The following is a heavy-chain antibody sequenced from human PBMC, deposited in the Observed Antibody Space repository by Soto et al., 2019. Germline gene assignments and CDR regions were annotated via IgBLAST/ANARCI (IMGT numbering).Heavy chain of an antibody. CDR2: ISNTGTET. CDR3: ARGHWRLDY. D-gene: IGHD1-1*01. Sequence: QMHLVQSGGGLVMPGGSLRLSCVASGFTFSDSYMSWIRQAPGKGLESVSYISNTGTETYYPASVQGRFTITRDNAKNSLYLQMNGLRAEDTAVYYCARGHWRLDYWGQGTLVTVSS. J-gene: IGHJ4*02. CDR1: GFTFSDSY. V-gene: IGHV3-11*01.